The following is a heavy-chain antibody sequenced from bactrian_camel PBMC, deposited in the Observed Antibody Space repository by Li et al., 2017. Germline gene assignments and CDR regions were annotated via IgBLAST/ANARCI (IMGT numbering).Heavy chain of an antibody. J-gene: IGHJ4*01. CDR1: GFTFSSYA. Sequence: VQLVESGGGLVQPGGSLRLSCAASGFTFSSYAMSCVRQAPGKGLDWVSAINSGGHSTYYADSVKGRFTISRDNAKDTLYLQMNSLKTEDTAVYYCAPRAMGWVATDWGQGTQVTVS. CDR2: INSGGHST. V-gene: IGHV3S40*01. CDR3: APRAMGWVATD. D-gene: IGHD5*01.